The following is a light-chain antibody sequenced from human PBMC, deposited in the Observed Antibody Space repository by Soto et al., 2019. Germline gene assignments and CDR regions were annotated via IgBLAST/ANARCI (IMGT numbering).Light chain of an antibody. CDR3: QSLGTGIQV. J-gene: IGLJ3*02. CDR1: RGYSTYA. Sequence: QSVLTQSPSASASLGASVKLTCTLIRGYSTYAIAWHQQQSEKGPRFLMKINYDGTHSKGDGFFDRFSGSSSGAERHLTISSLQSEDEADYYCQSLGTGIQVFGGGTKLTVL. V-gene: IGLV4-69*01. CDR2: INYDGTH.